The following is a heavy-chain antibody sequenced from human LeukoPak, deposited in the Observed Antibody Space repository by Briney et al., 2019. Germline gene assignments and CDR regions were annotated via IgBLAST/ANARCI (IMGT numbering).Heavy chain of an antibody. D-gene: IGHD3-22*01. J-gene: IGHJ3*02. CDR2: VHHDGDT. CDR1: GGSITSNW. CDR3: ASYYHTLGWTFDI. V-gene: IGHV4-4*02. Sequence: SGTLSLTCAVSGGSITSNWWSWVRQSPEKGLEWIGEVHHDGDTNYNPSFKSRVNMSVDKSKKHFSLMLTSVTAADTAVYHCASYYHTLGWTFDIWGPGTLVTVSS.